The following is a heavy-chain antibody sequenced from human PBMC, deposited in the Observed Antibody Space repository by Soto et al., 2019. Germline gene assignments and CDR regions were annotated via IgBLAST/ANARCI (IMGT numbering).Heavy chain of an antibody. CDR1: GGSFSGYC. CDR2: INHSGST. CDR3: ARQLGVTTSPRYYYYGMDV. D-gene: IGHD4-17*01. Sequence: PSETLSLTCAVYGGSFSGYCWSWIRQPPGKGLEWIGEINHSGSTNYNPSLKSRVTISVDTSKNQFSLKLSSVTAADTAVYYCARQLGVTTSPRYYYYGMDVWGQGTTVTV. J-gene: IGHJ6*02. V-gene: IGHV4-34*01.